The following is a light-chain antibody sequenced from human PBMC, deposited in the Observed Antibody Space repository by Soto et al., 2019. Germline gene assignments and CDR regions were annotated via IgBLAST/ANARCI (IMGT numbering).Light chain of an antibody. CDR3: QSYDTSLAGFV. Sequence: QSVLTQLPSVSGAPGQRVTISCTGSSSNIGARFDVHWYRHLPGTAPKLLISVNTNGPSGVADRFSGSKSGTSASLAIAGLRAEDEADYYCQSYDTSLAGFVFGTGTEVTV. CDR1: SSNIGARFD. V-gene: IGLV1-40*01. J-gene: IGLJ1*01. CDR2: VNT.